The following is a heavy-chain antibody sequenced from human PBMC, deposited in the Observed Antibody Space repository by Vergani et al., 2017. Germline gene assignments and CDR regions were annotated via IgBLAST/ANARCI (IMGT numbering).Heavy chain of an antibody. D-gene: IGHD6-13*01. CDR1: GGTFSSYT. Sequence: QVQLVHSGAEVKKPGSSVKVSCKASGGTFSSYTISWVRQAPGQGLEWMGRIIPILGIANYAQKFQGRVTITADKSTSTAYMELSSLRSEDTAVYYCARAGSSWYREFAYWGQGTLVTVSS. V-gene: IGHV1-69*02. CDR3: ARAGSSWYREFAY. J-gene: IGHJ4*02. CDR2: IIPILGIA.